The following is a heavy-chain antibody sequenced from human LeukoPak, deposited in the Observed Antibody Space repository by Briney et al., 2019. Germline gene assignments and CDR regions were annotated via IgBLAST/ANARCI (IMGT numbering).Heavy chain of an antibody. J-gene: IGHJ4*02. CDR2: ISYGGTNK. D-gene: IGHD4-17*01. CDR1: GFTFSSHA. CDR3: ARGDTDYAAPPDF. V-gene: IGHV3-30-3*01. Sequence: GGSLRLSCAASGFTFSSHAMHWVRQAPGKGLEWVTVISYGGTNKYYAGSVKGRFTISRDNSKNTLSLQMNSLRTEDTAVYYCARGDTDYAAPPDFWGQGTLVTVSS.